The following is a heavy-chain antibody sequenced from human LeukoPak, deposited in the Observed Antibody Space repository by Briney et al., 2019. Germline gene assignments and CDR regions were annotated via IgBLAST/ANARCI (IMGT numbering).Heavy chain of an antibody. Sequence: GGSLRLSCAASGFTFNSYGMHWVRQAPGKGLEWVAVISHDGSNKYYADSVKGRFTISRDNSKNTLYLQMNSLRAEDTAVYYCAKEVEGATNDYYFDYWGQRTLVTVSS. CDR2: ISHDGSNK. J-gene: IGHJ4*02. D-gene: IGHD1-26*01. CDR3: AKEVEGATNDYYFDY. CDR1: GFTFNSYG. V-gene: IGHV3-30*18.